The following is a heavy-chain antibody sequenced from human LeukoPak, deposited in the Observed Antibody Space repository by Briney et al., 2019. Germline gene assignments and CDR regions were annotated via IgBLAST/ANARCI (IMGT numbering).Heavy chain of an antibody. CDR1: GYTFTSYY. J-gene: IGHJ4*02. CDR3: ARVEWLFRTFDY. V-gene: IGHV1-46*01. CDR2: INPSGGST. D-gene: IGHD3-3*01. Sequence: ASVKVSCKASGYTFTSYYMHWVRQAPGQGLEWMGIINPSGGSTSYAQKFQGRVTMTRDMSTSTAYMELSSLRSEDTAVYYCARVEWLFRTFDYWGQGTLVTVSS.